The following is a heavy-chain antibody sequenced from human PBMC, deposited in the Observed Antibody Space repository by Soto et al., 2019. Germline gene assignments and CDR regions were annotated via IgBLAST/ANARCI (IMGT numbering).Heavy chain of an antibody. Sequence: ASLKVSCKASGYTFTSYAMPWVRQAPGQRLEWMGWINAGNGNTKYSQKFQGRVTITRDTSASTAYLELSSLRSEDTAVYYCERDRWSCSSTSCHTLFDPWGSGTLVTVSS. CDR3: ERDRWSCSSTSCHTLFDP. D-gene: IGHD2-2*01. CDR1: GYTFTSYA. J-gene: IGHJ5*02. V-gene: IGHV1-3*01. CDR2: INAGNGNT.